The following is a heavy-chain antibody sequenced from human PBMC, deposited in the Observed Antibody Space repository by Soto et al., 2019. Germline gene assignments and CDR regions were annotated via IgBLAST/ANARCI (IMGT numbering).Heavy chain of an antibody. CDR1: GFTFSSYA. J-gene: IGHJ3*01. Sequence: EVQLLESGGGLVQPGGSLRLSCAASGFTFSSYAMSWVRQAPGKGLEWVSGISGSGATKDYADSMKGRFTISRDNSKNTLYLQMNSLRAEDTAVYYCAKDSPYYYDDTDSVGAFDVWGQGTMVTVSS. CDR3: AKDSPYYYDDTDSVGAFDV. CDR2: ISGSGATK. V-gene: IGHV3-23*01. D-gene: IGHD3-22*01.